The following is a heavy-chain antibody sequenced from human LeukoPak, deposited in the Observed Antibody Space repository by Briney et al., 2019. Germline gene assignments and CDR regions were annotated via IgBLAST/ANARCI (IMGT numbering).Heavy chain of an antibody. CDR2: IRSKAYGGTT. V-gene: IGHV3-49*04. Sequence: LGGSLRLSCTASGFTFGDYAMSWVRQAPGKGLEWVGFIRSKAYGGTTEYAASVKGRFTISRDDSKSIAYLQMNSLKTEDTAVYYCTHSGSYYYFDYWGQGTLVTVSS. CDR3: THSGSYYYFDY. J-gene: IGHJ4*02. CDR1: GFTFGDYA. D-gene: IGHD1-26*01.